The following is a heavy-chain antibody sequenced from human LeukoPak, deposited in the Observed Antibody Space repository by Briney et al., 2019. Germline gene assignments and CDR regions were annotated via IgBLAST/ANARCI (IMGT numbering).Heavy chain of an antibody. Sequence: SETLSLTCIVSGGSVSSGSYYWSWIRQPPGKGLEWIGYIYNSVRTNYNPSLKSRVTISVDTSKNQLSLKLSSVTAADTAVYFCVRDLVATIDHYFYGMDVWGQGTTVTVSS. V-gene: IGHV4-61*01. CDR2: IYNSVRT. CDR3: VRDLVATIDHYFYGMDV. D-gene: IGHD5-12*01. J-gene: IGHJ6*02. CDR1: GGSVSSGSYY.